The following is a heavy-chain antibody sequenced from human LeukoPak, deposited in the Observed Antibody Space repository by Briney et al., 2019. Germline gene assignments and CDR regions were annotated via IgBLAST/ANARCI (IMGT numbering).Heavy chain of an antibody. CDR3: ARDGRRHAFDI. V-gene: IGHV3-48*03. CDR1: GFTFSSYE. Sequence: GGSLRLSCAASGFTFSSYEMNWVRQAPGKGLEWVSYISSSGSTIYYADSVKGRFTISRDNAKNSPYLQMNSLRAEDTAVYYCARDGRRHAFDIWGQGTMVTVSS. CDR2: ISSSGSTI. J-gene: IGHJ3*02.